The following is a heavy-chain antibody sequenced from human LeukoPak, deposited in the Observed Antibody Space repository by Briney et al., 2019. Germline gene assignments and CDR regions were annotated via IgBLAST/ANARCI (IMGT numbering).Heavy chain of an antibody. V-gene: IGHV1-18*01. CDR1: GYTFTSYG. CDR2: ISAYNGNT. J-gene: IGHJ4*02. CDR3: ARDRTIFGVVIIAGY. Sequence: ASVKVSCKASGYTFTSYGISWLRQAPGQGLEWMGWISAYNGNTNYAQKLQGRVTMTTDTSTSTAYMELRSLRSDDTAVYYCARDRTIFGVVIIAGYWGQGTLVTVSS. D-gene: IGHD3-3*01.